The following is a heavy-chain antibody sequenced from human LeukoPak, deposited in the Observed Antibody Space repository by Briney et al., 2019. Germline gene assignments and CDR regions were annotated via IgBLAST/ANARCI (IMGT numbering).Heavy chain of an antibody. V-gene: IGHV3-7*01. J-gene: IGHJ4*02. CDR1: GFTFTTYW. CDR3: ARDDGFRGVDY. Sequence: GGSLRLSCAASGFTFTTYWMSWVRQAPGKGLEWVANIKPDGSEKYYVDSVKGRFTIFRDNAKNSLYLQMNSLRAEDTAVYYCARDDGFRGVDYWGQGTLVTVSS. CDR2: IKPDGSEK. D-gene: IGHD3-10*01.